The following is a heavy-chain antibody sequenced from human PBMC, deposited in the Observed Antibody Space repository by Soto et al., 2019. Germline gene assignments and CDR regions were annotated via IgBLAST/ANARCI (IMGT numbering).Heavy chain of an antibody. CDR3: ALPRGVDMAMVQGYYFDY. V-gene: IGHV1-69*13. J-gene: IGHJ4*02. D-gene: IGHD5-18*01. CDR1: GGTFSSYA. Sequence: GASVKVSCKASGGTFSSYAFSWVRQAPGHGLEWMGGIFPIFGTANYAQNFQGRVTITADESTSTSYMELSSLRSEDAAMYYCALPRGVDMAMVQGYYFDYWGQGTLVTVSS. CDR2: IFPIFGTA.